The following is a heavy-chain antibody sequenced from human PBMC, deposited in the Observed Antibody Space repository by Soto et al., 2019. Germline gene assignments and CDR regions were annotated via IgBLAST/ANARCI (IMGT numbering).Heavy chain of an antibody. CDR1: GFTFSSNG. Sequence: QSGGSLRLSCSASGFTFSSNGMNWVRQAPGKGLGWVSGTTGSGDRTYYGDSVKGRFTISRDNSKNTLYLQMNSLRADDTAVYYCATRDCSGGTCYFDYWGQGTLVTVSS. V-gene: IGHV3-23*01. J-gene: IGHJ4*02. CDR2: TTGSGDRT. CDR3: ATRDCSGGTCYFDY. D-gene: IGHD2-15*01.